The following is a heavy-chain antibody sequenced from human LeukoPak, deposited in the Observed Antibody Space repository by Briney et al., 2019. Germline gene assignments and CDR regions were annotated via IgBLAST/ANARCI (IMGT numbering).Heavy chain of an antibody. J-gene: IGHJ3*02. CDR1: GDSISSSTYY. CDR2: INHSGST. CDR3: ARVVLRGPAFDI. V-gene: IGHV4-39*07. D-gene: IGHD2/OR15-2a*01. Sequence: PSETLSLTCTVSGDSISSSTYYWGWIRQPPGKGLEWIGEINHSGSTNYNPSLKSRVTISVDTSKNQFSLKLSSVTAADTAVYYCARVVLRGPAFDIWGQGTMVTVSS.